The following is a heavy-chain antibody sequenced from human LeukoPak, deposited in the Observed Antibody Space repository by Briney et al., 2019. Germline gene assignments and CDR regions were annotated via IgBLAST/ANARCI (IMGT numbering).Heavy chain of an antibody. V-gene: IGHV3-23*01. CDR1: GFTFSSYA. D-gene: IGHD3-9*01. CDR2: ISSSGGST. J-gene: IGHJ6*02. Sequence: PGGSLRLSCAASGFTFSSYAMSWVRQAPGKGPEWVSAISSSGGSTYYADSVKGRFTISRDNSKNTLYLQMNSLRAEDTAVYYCAKDSDYDILTGYYYYYYGMDVWGQGTTVTVSS. CDR3: AKDSDYDILTGYYYYYYGMDV.